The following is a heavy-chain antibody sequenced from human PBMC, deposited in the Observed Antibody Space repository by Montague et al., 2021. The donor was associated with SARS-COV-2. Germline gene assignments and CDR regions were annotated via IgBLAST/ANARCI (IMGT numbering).Heavy chain of an antibody. CDR2: IYSSGST. Sequence: TLSLTCSVSGGSINTGGYYWNWIRQSARKGLEWIGRIYSSGSTNSRPSLKSRVTISLDTSKNQFSLWLSSVTAADTAVYYCARDPGYTSFTRWYFDLWGTGTLVTVSS. CDR1: GGSINTGGYY. J-gene: IGHJ2*01. CDR3: ARDPGYTSFTRWYFDL. D-gene: IGHD5-18*01. V-gene: IGHV4-61*02.